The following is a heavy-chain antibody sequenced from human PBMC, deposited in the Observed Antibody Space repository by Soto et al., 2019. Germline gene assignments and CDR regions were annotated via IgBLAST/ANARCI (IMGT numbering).Heavy chain of an antibody. J-gene: IGHJ4*03. CDR1: GFTFSSYA. CDR3: VNDRYVDY. CDR2: ISSNGVST. V-gene: IGHV3-64D*06. Sequence: GGSLRLSGSVFGFTFSSYAIHWVRQAPCKGLQYVSSISSNGVSTYYAGSVKGRFTISRDNSKNTLYLQMSSLRVEDTAVYYCVNDRYVDYCGQGTLVTFSS.